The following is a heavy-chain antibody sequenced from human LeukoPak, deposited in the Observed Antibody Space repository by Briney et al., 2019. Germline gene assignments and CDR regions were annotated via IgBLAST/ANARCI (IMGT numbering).Heavy chain of an antibody. Sequence: SETLSLTCTLSVGAISRVSYCWSWIRQPAGKGLEWIGRIYTSGSTNYNPSLKSRVTISVDTSKNQFSLKLSSVTAADTAVYYCAGGTCSGGSCYSLGGIDYWGQGTLVTVSS. CDR3: AGGTCSGGSCYSLGGIDY. V-gene: IGHV4-61*02. J-gene: IGHJ4*02. CDR2: IYTSGST. CDR1: VGAISRVSYC. D-gene: IGHD2-15*01.